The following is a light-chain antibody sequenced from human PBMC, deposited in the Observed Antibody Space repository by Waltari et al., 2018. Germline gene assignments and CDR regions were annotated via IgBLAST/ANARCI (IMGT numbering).Light chain of an antibody. CDR3: CSYVRSTWV. CDR1: SSDVGSYNL. Sequence: QSALTQPASVSGSPGQSITISCTGTSSDVGSYNLVSWYHQHPGKAPKLMIYEVSKRPSGVANRFSGSKSGNTASLTISGLQAEDEADYYCCSYVRSTWVFGGGTKLTVL. J-gene: IGLJ3*02. V-gene: IGLV2-23*02. CDR2: EVS.